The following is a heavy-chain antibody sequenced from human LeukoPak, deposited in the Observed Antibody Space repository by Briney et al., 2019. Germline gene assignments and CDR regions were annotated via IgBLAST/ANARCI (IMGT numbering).Heavy chain of an antibody. CDR2: MNGGNDGT. D-gene: IGHD3-10*01. V-gene: IGHV3-23*01. J-gene: IGHJ4*02. Sequence: GGSLRLSRAASGFTLSSTAMAWVRQAPGKGVEWVSAMNGGNDGTHYADSVKGRFTISRDNSKNTLYLQMNSLRAEDTALYYCAKDFWGFSFGYWGQGTLVTVSS. CDR3: AKDFWGFSFGY. CDR1: GFTLSSTA.